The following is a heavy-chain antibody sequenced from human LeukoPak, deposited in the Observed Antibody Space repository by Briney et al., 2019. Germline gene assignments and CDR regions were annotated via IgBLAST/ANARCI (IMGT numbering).Heavy chain of an antibody. Sequence: GGSLRLSCAASGFTFTSHAMHWVRQAPGKGLEWVAVISYDGSTKDYPVSVKGRFTISRDNSKNTLYLQMNSLRAEDTAVYYCAKDGDSGYDGAAFDIWGQGTMVTVSS. CDR3: AKDGDSGYDGAAFDI. CDR1: GFTFTSHA. J-gene: IGHJ3*02. V-gene: IGHV3-30-3*01. CDR2: ISYDGSTK. D-gene: IGHD5-12*01.